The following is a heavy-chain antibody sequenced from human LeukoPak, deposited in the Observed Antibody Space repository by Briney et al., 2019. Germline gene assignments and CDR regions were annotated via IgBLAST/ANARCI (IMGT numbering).Heavy chain of an antibody. D-gene: IGHD3-22*01. Sequence: TSETLSLTCTVSGGSISSSSYYWGWIRQPPGKGLEWIGSIYYSGSTYYNPSLKSRVTISVDTSKNQFSLKLSSVTAADTAVYYCARPAPDSSGYYPNDAFDIWGQGTMVTVSS. J-gene: IGHJ3*02. V-gene: IGHV4-39*01. CDR2: IYYSGST. CDR3: ARPAPDSSGYYPNDAFDI. CDR1: GGSISSSSYY.